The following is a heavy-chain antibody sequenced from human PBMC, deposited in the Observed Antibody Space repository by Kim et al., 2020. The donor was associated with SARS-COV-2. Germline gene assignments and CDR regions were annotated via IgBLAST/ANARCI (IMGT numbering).Heavy chain of an antibody. CDR2: ISYDGSNK. Sequence: GGSLRLSCAASGFTFSSYAMHWVRQAPGKGLEWVAVISYDGSNKYYADSVKGRFTISRDNSKNTLYLQMNSLRAEDTAVYYCAREGDSAVLEFDPWGQGTLVTVSS. D-gene: IGHD2-2*01. CDR3: AREGDSAVLEFDP. J-gene: IGHJ5*02. V-gene: IGHV3-30*04. CDR1: GFTFSSYA.